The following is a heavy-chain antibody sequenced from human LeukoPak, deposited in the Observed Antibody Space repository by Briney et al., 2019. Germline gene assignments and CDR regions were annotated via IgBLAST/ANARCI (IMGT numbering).Heavy chain of an antibody. CDR2: IRSGSSTM. V-gene: IGHV3-48*04. D-gene: IGHD5-12*01. CDR1: GFTFGDDG. CDR3: AREDTNSGNAMDV. Sequence: GGSLRLSCTASGFTFGDDGWSWFRQAPGRGLEWVSYIRSGSSTMYADSVKGRFTISRDNAKNSLYLQMNSLRAEDTAVYYCAREDTNSGNAMDVWGKGTTVTVSS. J-gene: IGHJ6*03.